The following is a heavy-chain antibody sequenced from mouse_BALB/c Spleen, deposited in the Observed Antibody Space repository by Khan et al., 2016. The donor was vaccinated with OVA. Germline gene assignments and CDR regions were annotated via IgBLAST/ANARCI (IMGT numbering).Heavy chain of an antibody. J-gene: IGHJ2*01. Sequence: VQLQQSGAELVKPGASVKMSCKTSGYTFTTYWMHWVKQRPGQGLEWIGYINPTSGHTDYNEKFKDKATLTADKSSSTAYLQLSSLTSEDSAVCYCTRDRIDYWGQGTTLTVSS. CDR2: INPTSGHT. CDR3: TRDRIDY. V-gene: IGHV1-7*01. CDR1: GYTFTTYW.